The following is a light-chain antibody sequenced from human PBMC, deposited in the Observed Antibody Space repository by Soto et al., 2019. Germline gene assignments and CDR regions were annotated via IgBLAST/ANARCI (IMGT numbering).Light chain of an antibody. CDR1: QDIGTY. Sequence: ATRMTQSPSSFSASTGDRVSITCRATQDIGTYLAWYQQIPGKAPKLLIYDASTLQTGVPSRFSGSGSGTDFTLTISYLQSEDFGTYYCQQSYSTPLTFGRGTKVEIK. V-gene: IGKV1-8*01. CDR3: QQSYSTPLT. J-gene: IGKJ4*01. CDR2: DAS.